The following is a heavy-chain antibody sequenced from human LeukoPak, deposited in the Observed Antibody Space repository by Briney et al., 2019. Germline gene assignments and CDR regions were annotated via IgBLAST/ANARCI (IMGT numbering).Heavy chain of an antibody. Sequence: SETLSLTCTVSEGSISTYAWNGIRQPPGKTLEWIGYIFYSGNTNYNPSLESRLTMSVDTSKNEFSLNLISVTAANTSFYNCVIATKAVYIWSGYPGVFDIWGQGTMVTVS. CDR1: EGSISTYA. CDR3: VIATKAVYIWSGYPGVFDI. J-gene: IGHJ3*02. CDR2: IFYSGNT. V-gene: IGHV4-59*01. D-gene: IGHD3-3*01.